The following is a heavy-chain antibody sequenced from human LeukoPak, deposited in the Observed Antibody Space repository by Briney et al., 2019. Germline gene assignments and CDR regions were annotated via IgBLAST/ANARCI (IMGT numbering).Heavy chain of an antibody. J-gene: IGHJ5*02. D-gene: IGHD2-2*01. Sequence: LETLSLTCTVSGGSISSSSYYWGWIRQPPGKGLEWIGSIYYSGSTYYNPSLKSRVTISVDTSKNQFSLKLSSVTAADTAVYYCARSRLCSSTSCYSGGYNWFDPWGQGTLVTVSS. CDR2: IYYSGST. CDR3: ARSRLCSSTSCYSGGYNWFDP. CDR1: GGSISSSSYY. V-gene: IGHV4-39*01.